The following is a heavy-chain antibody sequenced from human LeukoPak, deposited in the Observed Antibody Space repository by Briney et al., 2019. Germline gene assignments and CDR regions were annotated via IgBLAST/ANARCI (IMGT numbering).Heavy chain of an antibody. Sequence: SETLSLTCTVSGGSISSSSYYWGWIRQPPGKGLEWIGSIYYSGSTYYNPSLKSRVTISVDTSKNQFSLKLSSVTAADTAIYYCGRNAAYCIDYWGQGTLVTVSS. V-gene: IGHV4-39*07. CDR3: GRNAAYCIDY. J-gene: IGHJ4*02. CDR2: IYYSGST. D-gene: IGHD2-15*01. CDR1: GGSISSSSYY.